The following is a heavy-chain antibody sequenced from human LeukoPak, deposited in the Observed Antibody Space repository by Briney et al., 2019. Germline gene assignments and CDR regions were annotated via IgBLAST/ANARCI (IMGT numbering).Heavy chain of an antibody. J-gene: IGHJ2*01. CDR3: ARRGTQRYFDL. Sequence: LRLSCAASGFTFSSYSMNWVRQPPGKGLEWIGYIYYSGSTYYNPSLKSRVTISVDTSKNQFSLKLSSVTAADTAVYYCARRGTQRYFDLWGRGTLVTVSS. CDR1: GFTFSSYS. CDR2: IYYSGST. D-gene: IGHD1-14*01. V-gene: IGHV4-30-4*08.